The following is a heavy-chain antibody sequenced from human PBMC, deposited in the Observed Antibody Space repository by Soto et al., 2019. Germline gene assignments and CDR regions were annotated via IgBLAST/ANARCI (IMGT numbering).Heavy chain of an antibody. V-gene: IGHV4-39*01. CDR3: ARNKPLGGGAVAGSYNWFDP. D-gene: IGHD6-19*01. CDR1: GGSISSSSYY. CDR2: IYYSGST. Sequence: PSETLSLTCTVSGGSISSSSYYWGWIRQPPGKGLEWIGSIYYSGSTYYNPSLKSRVTISVDTSKNQFSLKLSSVTAADTAMYYCARNKPLGGGAVAGSYNWFDPWCQGTRVTVSS. J-gene: IGHJ5*02.